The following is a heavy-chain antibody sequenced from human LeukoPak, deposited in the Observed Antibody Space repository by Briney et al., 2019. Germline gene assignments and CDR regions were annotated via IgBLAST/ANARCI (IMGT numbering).Heavy chain of an antibody. Sequence: GGSLRLSCAASGFTFSSYGMHWVRQAPDKGREWVAVISYDGSNKYYADSVEGRFTISRDNSKNTLYLQMNSLRADDTAVYYCAKVRMVSDEYYFDYWGQGTLVTVSS. CDR2: ISYDGSNK. D-gene: IGHD3-10*01. CDR3: AKVRMVSDEYYFDY. V-gene: IGHV3-30*18. J-gene: IGHJ4*02. CDR1: GFTFSSYG.